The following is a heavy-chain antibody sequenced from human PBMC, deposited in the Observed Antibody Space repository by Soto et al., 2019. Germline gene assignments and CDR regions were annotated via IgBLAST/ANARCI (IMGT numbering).Heavy chain of an antibody. V-gene: IGHV4-39*01. J-gene: IGHJ4*02. CDR1: GGSVTNSSYY. CDR3: VSQRTTVPTQAYFDY. CDR2: VYYRGRS. D-gene: IGHD4-17*01. Sequence: SETLSLTCTVSGGSVTNSSYYWGWIRQSPGKGLEWIGSVYYRGRSYSKSSVKSRVTISVDTSKNRFSLSLNSVTASDTAVYFFVSQRTTVPTQAYFDYWGTGALVTVAS.